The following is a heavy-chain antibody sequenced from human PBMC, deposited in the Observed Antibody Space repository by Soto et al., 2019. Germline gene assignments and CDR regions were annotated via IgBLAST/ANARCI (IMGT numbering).Heavy chain of an antibody. D-gene: IGHD3-10*01. V-gene: IGHV4-39*01. J-gene: IGHJ4*02. CDR2: IYYSGST. Sequence: SETLSLTCTVSGGSISSSSYYWGWIRQPPGKGLEWIGSIYYSGSTYYNPSLKSRVTISVDTSKNQFSLKLSSVTAADTAVYYCARTMVRGVKNLYDYWGQGTLVTVSS. CDR1: GGSISSSSYY. CDR3: ARTMVRGVKNLYDY.